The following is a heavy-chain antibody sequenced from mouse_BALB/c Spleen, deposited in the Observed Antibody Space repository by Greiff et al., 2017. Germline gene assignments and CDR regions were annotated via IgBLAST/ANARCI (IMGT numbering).Heavy chain of an antibody. D-gene: IGHD1-1*01. Sequence: EVQLQQSGPELMKPGASVKISCKASGYSFTSYYMHWVKQSHGKSLEWIGYIDPFNGCTSYNQKFKGKATLTVDKSSSTAYMHLSSLTSEDSAVYYCARLAVVEGYWYFDVWGAGTTVTVSS. CDR3: ARLAVVEGYWYFDV. V-gene: IGHV1S135*01. CDR1: GYSFTSYY. CDR2: IDPFNGCT. J-gene: IGHJ1*01.